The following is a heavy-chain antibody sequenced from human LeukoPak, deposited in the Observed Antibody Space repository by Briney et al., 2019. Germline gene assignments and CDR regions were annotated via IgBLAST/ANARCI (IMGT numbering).Heavy chain of an antibody. Sequence: SETLSLTCAVYGGSFSGYYWSWIRQHPGKGLEWIGYIYYSGSTYYNPSLKSRVTISVDTSKNQFSLKLSSVTAADTAVYYCARGPTYYYDSSGYYSRYYYYYGMDVWGQGTTVTVSS. V-gene: IGHV4-31*11. D-gene: IGHD3-22*01. J-gene: IGHJ6*02. CDR2: IYYSGST. CDR3: ARGPTYYYDSSGYYSRYYYYYGMDV. CDR1: GGSFSGYY.